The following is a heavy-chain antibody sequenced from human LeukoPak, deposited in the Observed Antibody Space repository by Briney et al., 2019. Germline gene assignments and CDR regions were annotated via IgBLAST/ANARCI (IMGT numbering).Heavy chain of an antibody. V-gene: IGHV4-59*01. J-gene: IGHJ3*02. CDR3: ARDRGGYSYGDHDAFDI. Sequence: SETLSLTRTVSGGSISSYYWSWIRQPPGKGLEWIGYIYYSGSTNYNPSLKSRVTISVDTSKNQFSLKLSSVTAADTAVYYCARDRGGYSYGDHDAFDIWGQGTMVTVSS. CDR2: IYYSGST. CDR1: GGSISSYY. D-gene: IGHD5-18*01.